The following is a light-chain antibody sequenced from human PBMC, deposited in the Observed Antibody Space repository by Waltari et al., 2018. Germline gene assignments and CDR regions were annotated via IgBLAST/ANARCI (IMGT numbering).Light chain of an antibody. CDR3: TSFTSSSTIV. Sequence: QSALTQPASVSGSPGQSITISCTGSSSDVGGYNYVSWYQQHPGKAPKLMISDVNKRHSGVSNRFSGSKSDNTASLTISGLQAEDEAHYYCTSFTSSSTIVFGGGTKLTVL. V-gene: IGLV2-14*03. CDR2: DVN. J-gene: IGLJ2*01. CDR1: SSDVGGYNY.